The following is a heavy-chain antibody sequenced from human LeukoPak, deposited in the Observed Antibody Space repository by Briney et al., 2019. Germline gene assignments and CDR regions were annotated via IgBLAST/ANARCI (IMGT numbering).Heavy chain of an antibody. Sequence: ASVKVSCKASGYTFTDYYIHWVRQARGQGLEWMGWINTKSGGTKYAQKFQGRVTTTRDTSTSTAYMEMSRLRSDDTAVYYCARDLYFDYWGQGTLVTVS. CDR2: INTKSGGT. CDR3: ARDLYFDY. V-gene: IGHV1-2*02. CDR1: GYTFTDYY. J-gene: IGHJ4*02.